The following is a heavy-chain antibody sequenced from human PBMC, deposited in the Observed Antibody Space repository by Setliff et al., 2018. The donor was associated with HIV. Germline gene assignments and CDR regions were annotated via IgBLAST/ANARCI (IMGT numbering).Heavy chain of an antibody. D-gene: IGHD2-15*01. V-gene: IGHV3-21*01. CDR2: ISSSSSYI. CDR3: AKETGYCSGGSCLGGMDV. J-gene: IGHJ6*02. Sequence: GESLRLSCAASRFTFSSSWMHWVRQAPGKGLEWVSSISSSSSYIYYADSVKGRFTISRDNAKNSLYLQMNSLRAEDTAVYYCAKETGYCSGGSCLGGMDVWGQGTTVTVSS. CDR1: RFTFSSSW.